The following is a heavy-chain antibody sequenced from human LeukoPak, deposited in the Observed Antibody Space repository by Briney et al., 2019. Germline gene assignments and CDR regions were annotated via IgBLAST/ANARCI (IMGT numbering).Heavy chain of an antibody. CDR3: ARDLTTVTTS. J-gene: IGHJ4*02. CDR1: GFTFSSYS. V-gene: IGHV3-21*01. Sequence: PGGSLRLSCAASGFTFSSYSMNWVRQASGKGLEWVSSISSSSSYIYYADSVKGRFTISRDNAKNSLYLQMNSLRAEDTAVYYCARDLTTVTTSWGQGTLVTVSS. D-gene: IGHD4-17*01. CDR2: ISSSSSYI.